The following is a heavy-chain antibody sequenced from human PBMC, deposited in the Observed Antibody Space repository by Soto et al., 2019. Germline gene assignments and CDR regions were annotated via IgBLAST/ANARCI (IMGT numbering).Heavy chain of an antibody. Sequence: QITLNESGPTVVRPTETLTLTCRFSGFSLTTSGVGVGWIRQSPGKGPEWLALIYWDADKRYSASLKSRLTITKDTSKNQVVLTVSDLDPTETATYYCAHRVLRTVFGLVTTTAIYFDFWGQGTPVAVSS. CDR1: GFSLTTSGVG. J-gene: IGHJ4*02. CDR3: AHRVLRTVFGLVTTTAIYFDF. D-gene: IGHD3-3*01. CDR2: IYWDADK. V-gene: IGHV2-5*02.